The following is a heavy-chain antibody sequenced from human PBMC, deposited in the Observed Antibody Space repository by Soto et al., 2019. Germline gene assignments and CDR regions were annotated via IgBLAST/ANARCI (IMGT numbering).Heavy chain of an antibody. CDR3: AKDRKYFYDNSCYFSTYYYDY. CDR1: GFTFSSYG. D-gene: IGHD3-22*01. J-gene: IGHJ4*02. V-gene: IGHV3-30*18. CDR2: ISYDGSNK. Sequence: GGSLRLSCAASGFTFSSYGMHWVRQAPGKGLEWVAVISYDGSNKYYADSVKGRFTISRDNSKNTLYLQMNSLRAEDTAVYYCAKDRKYFYDNSCYFSTYYYDYWGRGTLVTVSS.